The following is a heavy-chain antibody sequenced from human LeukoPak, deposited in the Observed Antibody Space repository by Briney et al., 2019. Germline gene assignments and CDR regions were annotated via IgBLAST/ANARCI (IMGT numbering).Heavy chain of an antibody. J-gene: IGHJ4*02. CDR3: ARGDSGYSYCDY. D-gene: IGHD3-22*01. CDR1: GYTFTSYD. CDR2: INPNSGGT. Sequence: ASVTVSCKASGYTFTSYDINWVRQAPGQGLEWMGWINPNSGGTNYAQKFQGRVTMTRDTSISTAYMELSRLRSDDTAVYYCARGDSGYSYCDYWGQGTLVTVSS. V-gene: IGHV1-2*02.